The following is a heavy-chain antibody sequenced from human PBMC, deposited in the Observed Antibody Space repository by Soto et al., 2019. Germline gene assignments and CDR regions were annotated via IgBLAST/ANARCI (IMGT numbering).Heavy chain of an antibody. CDR2: ISAYNGNT. D-gene: IGHD2-2*01. J-gene: IGHJ4*02. CDR1: GYTFTSYG. Sequence: QVQLVQSGAEVKKPGASVKVSCKASGYTFTSYGISWVRQAPGQGLEWMGWISAYNGNTNYAQKLQGRVTMTTDTATSPAYMELRGLRSDDTAVYYCAVVVRAAVYYFDYWGQGTLVTVSS. V-gene: IGHV1-18*01. CDR3: AVVVRAAVYYFDY.